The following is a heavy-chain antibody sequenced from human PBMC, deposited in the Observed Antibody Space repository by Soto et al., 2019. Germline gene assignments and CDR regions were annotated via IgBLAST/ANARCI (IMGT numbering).Heavy chain of an antibody. CDR1: GFTFSSYW. V-gene: IGHV3-7*03. CDR2: IKQDGSEK. Sequence: EVQLVESGGGLVQPGGSLRLSCAASGFTFSSYWMTWVRQAPGKGLEWVANIKQDGSEKHYVDSVKGRFTISRDNSKNTLYLQMNSLRAEDTAVYYCAKVGGPYWYFDLWGRGTLVTVSS. J-gene: IGHJ2*01. CDR3: AKVGGPYWYFDL. D-gene: IGHD3-16*01.